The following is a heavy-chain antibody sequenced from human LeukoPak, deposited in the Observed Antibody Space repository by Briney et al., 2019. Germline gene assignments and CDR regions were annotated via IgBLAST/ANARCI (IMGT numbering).Heavy chain of an antibody. CDR2: INPDGSTI. J-gene: IGHJ4*02. CDR3: ATAGNYRFDY. CDR1: GFTFSNYW. V-gene: IGHV3-74*01. D-gene: IGHD1-7*01. Sequence: QPGGSLRLSCAASGFTFSNYWVHWVRQAPGKGLVWVSRINPDGSTINYADSVKGRFTISRDDAKNTLYLQMNSLRAEDTAVYYCATAGNYRFDYWGQGTLVTVSS.